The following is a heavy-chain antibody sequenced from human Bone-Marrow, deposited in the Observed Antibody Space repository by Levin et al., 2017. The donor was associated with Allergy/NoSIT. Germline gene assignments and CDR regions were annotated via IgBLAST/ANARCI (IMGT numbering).Heavy chain of an antibody. CDR1: GFTFSSYA. CDR2: ISGSGGST. D-gene: IGHD4/OR15-4a*01. J-gene: IGHJ6*02. Sequence: GGSRRLSCAASGFTFSSYAMSWVRQAPGKGLEWVSGISGSGGSTYYADSVKGRFTISRDNSKNTLYLQMNSLRAEDTAVYYCAKDYSSGAPWYYMDVWGQGTTVTVSS. CDR3: AKDYSSGAPWYYMDV. V-gene: IGHV3-23*01.